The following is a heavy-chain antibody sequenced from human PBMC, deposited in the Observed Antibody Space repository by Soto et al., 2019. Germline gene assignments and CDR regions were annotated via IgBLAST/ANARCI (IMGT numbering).Heavy chain of an antibody. V-gene: IGHV3-23*01. J-gene: IGHJ4*02. CDR2: ISGSGGST. CDR3: ANARYNWNYGRAPEFGY. Sequence: GGSLRLSCAASGFTFSSYAMSWVRQAPGKGLEWVSAISGSGGSTYYADSVKGRFTISRDNSKNTLYLQMNSLRAEDTAVYYCANARYNWNYGRAPEFGYWGQGTLVTVSS. CDR1: GFTFSSYA. D-gene: IGHD1-7*01.